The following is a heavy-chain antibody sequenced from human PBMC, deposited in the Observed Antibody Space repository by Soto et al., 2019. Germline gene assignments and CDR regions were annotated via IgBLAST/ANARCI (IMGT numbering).Heavy chain of an antibody. V-gene: IGHV3-23*01. CDR3: AKGSPLYGDYVQ. J-gene: IGHJ4*02. D-gene: IGHD4-17*01. CDR2: ISGSGGST. CDR1: GFSVSSDA. Sequence: GGSVRHSGADSGFSVSSDAMSWIRKAPGKGLEWVSAISGSGGSTYYADSVKGRFTISRANSKNTLYLQMNSLRAEDMAVYYCAKGSPLYGDYVQWGQGTLVTVSS.